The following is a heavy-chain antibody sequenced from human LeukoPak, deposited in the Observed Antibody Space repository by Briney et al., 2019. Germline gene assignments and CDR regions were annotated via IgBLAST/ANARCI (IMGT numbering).Heavy chain of an antibody. V-gene: IGHV4-59*01. CDR2: ISYSGST. CDR1: GGSIRNYY. J-gene: IGHJ6*02. D-gene: IGHD1-1*01. CDR3: ARTNDGDYYYGMDV. Sequence: PSGTLSLTCTVSGGSIRNYYWLWMRQPPGRGVAWMGYISYSGSTNYNSSLKSRVTISVDTSKNQFSLKLSSVTAADTAVYYCARTNDGDYYYGMDVWGQGTTVTVSS.